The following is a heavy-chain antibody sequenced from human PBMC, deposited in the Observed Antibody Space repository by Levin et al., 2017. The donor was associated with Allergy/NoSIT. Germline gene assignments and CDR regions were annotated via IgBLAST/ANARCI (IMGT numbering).Heavy chain of an antibody. V-gene: IGHV1-8*01. CDR3: ARTLFIPGYYDSRGYYWYFDL. Sequence: ASVKVSCKASGYTFTSYDINWVRQATGQGLEWMGWMNPNSANAGYAQKFQGRVTMTRNISISTAYMELSSLRSEDTAVYYCARTLFIPGYYDSRGYYWYFDLWGRGTLVTVSS. J-gene: IGHJ2*01. CDR2: MNPNSANA. CDR1: GYTFTSYD. D-gene: IGHD3-22*01.